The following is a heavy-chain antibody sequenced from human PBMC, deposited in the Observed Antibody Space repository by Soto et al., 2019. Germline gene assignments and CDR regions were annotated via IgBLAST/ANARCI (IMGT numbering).Heavy chain of an antibody. CDR1: GGSISSGGYS. CDR3: ASGLVTTLHY. CDR2: IYHSGST. V-gene: IGHV4-30-2*01. Sequence: LSLTCAVSGGSISSGGYSWSWIRQPPGKGLEWIGDIYHSGSTYYNPSLKSRVTISVDRSKNQFSLKLSSVTAADTAVYYCASGLVTTLHYWGQGTLVTVSS. D-gene: IGHD4-17*01. J-gene: IGHJ4*02.